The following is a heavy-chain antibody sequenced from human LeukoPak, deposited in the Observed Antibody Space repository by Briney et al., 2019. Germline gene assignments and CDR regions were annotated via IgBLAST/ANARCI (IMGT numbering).Heavy chain of an antibody. CDR2: NSGSGGTT. CDR3: AKVSGGGLYYDGMDV. D-gene: IGHD1-14*01. V-gene: IGHV3-23*01. Sequence: GSLRLFCAGSGFNFKNYAMNWVRQAPGKGLEWASGNSGSGGTTYYADSVKGRFTISRDSSKNTLYMQMNSLRAEDTAVYYCAKVSGGGLYYDGMDVWGQGTTVTVSS. CDR1: GFNFKNYA. J-gene: IGHJ6*02.